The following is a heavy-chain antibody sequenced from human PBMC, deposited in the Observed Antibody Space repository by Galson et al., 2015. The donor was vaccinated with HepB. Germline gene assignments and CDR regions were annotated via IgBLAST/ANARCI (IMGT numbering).Heavy chain of an antibody. CDR3: TKEKRYPYYCLDV. CDR2: IKSKTDGGTT. J-gene: IGHJ6*02. D-gene: IGHD2-2*01. V-gene: IGHV3-15*01. Sequence: SLRLSCAASGFTFSNAWMTWVRQAPGKGLEWVGRIKSKTDGGTTDYAAPVIGRFTISRDDSKNTLYLQMNSLKTEATGVYYCTKEKRYPYYCLDVWGQGTTVTVSS. CDR1: GFTFSNAW.